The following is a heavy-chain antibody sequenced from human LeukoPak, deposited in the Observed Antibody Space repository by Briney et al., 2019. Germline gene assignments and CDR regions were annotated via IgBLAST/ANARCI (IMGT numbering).Heavy chain of an antibody. J-gene: IGHJ4*02. D-gene: IGHD3-10*01. Sequence: PGGSLRLSCAASGFTFSSYGMHWVRQAPGKGLEWVAFIRYDGSNKYYADSVKGRFTISRDNSKNTLYLQMNSLRAEDTAVYYCARGFPGSYYFDYWGQGTLVTVSS. V-gene: IGHV3-30*02. CDR3: ARGFPGSYYFDY. CDR1: GFTFSSYG. CDR2: IRYDGSNK.